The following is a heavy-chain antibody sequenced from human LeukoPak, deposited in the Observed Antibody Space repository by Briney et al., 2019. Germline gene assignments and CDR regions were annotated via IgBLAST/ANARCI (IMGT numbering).Heavy chain of an antibody. CDR3: ARELTTVTTQGMDV. V-gene: IGHV3-21*01. Sequence: PGGSLRLSCAASGFTFSDYSMHWVRQAPGKGREWGSSISGSSSHIYYADSVKGRFTISRNNAKNSLNLQMNSLRGEGTAVYYCARELTTVTTQGMDVWGQGTTVTVCS. CDR2: ISGSSSHI. D-gene: IGHD4-11*01. J-gene: IGHJ6*02. CDR1: GFTFSDYS.